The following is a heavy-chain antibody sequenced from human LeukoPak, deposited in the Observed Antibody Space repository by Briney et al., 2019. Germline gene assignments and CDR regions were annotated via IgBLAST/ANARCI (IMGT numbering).Heavy chain of an antibody. CDR2: ISYDGSNK. CDR3: ARDTRYSSGWYQH. Sequence: GSLRLSCAASGFTFSSYAMHWVRQAPGKGLEWVAVISYDGSNKYYADSVKGRFTISRDNSKNTLYLQMNSLRAEDTAVYYCARDTRYSSGWYQHWGQGTLVTVSS. V-gene: IGHV3-30-3*01. CDR1: GFTFSSYA. J-gene: IGHJ4*02. D-gene: IGHD6-19*01.